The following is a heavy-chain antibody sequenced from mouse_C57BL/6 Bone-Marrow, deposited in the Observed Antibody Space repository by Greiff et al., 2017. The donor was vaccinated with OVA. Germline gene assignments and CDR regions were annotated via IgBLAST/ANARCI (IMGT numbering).Heavy chain of an antibody. Sequence: QVHVKQSGAELARPGASVKLSCKASGYTFTRYGLSWVKQRTGQGLEWIGEIYPRSGNTYYNEKFKGRAKLTADKSSSTEYIELRSLTSADYAVYFCARDGYYLDYWGQGTTLTVSS. D-gene: IGHD2-3*01. V-gene: IGHV1-81*01. CDR3: ARDGYYLDY. J-gene: IGHJ2*01. CDR1: GYTFTRYG. CDR2: IYPRSGNT.